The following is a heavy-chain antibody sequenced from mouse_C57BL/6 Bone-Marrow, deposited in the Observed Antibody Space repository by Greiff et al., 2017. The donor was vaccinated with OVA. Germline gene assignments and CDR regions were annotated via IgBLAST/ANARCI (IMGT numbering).Heavy chain of an antibody. D-gene: IGHD2-3*01. J-gene: IGHJ3*01. CDR3: AREDGYYLPFAY. Sequence: DVKLVESGGGLVKPGGSLKLSCAASGFTFSSYAMSWVRQTPEKRLEWVATISDGGSYTYYPDNVKGRFTISRDNAKNNLYLQMSHLKSEDTAMYYCAREDGYYLPFAYWGQGTLVTVSA. CDR1: GFTFSSYA. V-gene: IGHV5-4*01. CDR2: ISDGGSYT.